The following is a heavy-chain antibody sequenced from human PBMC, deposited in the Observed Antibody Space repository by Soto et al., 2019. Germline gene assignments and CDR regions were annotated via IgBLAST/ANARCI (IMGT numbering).Heavy chain of an antibody. J-gene: IGHJ6*02. V-gene: IGHV1-8*01. CDR3: ARGRSITIFGVVIHYYYYGMGV. CDR1: GYTFTSYD. D-gene: IGHD3-3*01. Sequence: QVQLVQSGAEVKKPGASVKVSCKASGYTFTSYDINWVRQATGPGLEWMGWMNPNSGNTGYAHKFQGRVIITRNTSKSTAYIELSSLRSEDTAVYYCARGRSITIFGVVIHYYYYGMGVWGQGTTVTVSS. CDR2: MNPNSGNT.